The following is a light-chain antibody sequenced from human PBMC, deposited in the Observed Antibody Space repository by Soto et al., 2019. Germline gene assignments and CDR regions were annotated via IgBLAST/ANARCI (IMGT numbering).Light chain of an antibody. J-gene: IGKJ1*01. V-gene: IGKV3-20*01. CDR3: QQYGSSPLT. CDR1: QTIRSNY. CDR2: GAS. Sequence: ETVLTQSPGTLSLSPGERATLSCRASQTIRSNYLAWYRQTPGQAPRLLIYGASNRATGITDRFSDSGSGKDFTLIISRLEPEDFALYYCQQYGSSPLTFGQGTKVEIK.